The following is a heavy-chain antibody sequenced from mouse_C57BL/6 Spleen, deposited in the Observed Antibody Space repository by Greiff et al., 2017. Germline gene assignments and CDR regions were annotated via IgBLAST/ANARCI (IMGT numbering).Heavy chain of an antibody. J-gene: IGHJ4*01. CDR2: ISSGSSTI. CDR3: ARLGRLYYAKDY. D-gene: IGHD3-2*02. CDR1: GFTFSDYG. V-gene: IGHV5-17*01. Sequence: EVKVVESGGGLVKPGGSLKLSCAASGFTFSDYGMHWVRQAPEKGLEWVAYISSGSSTIYYADTVKGRFTISRDNAKNTLFLQMTSLGSEDTAMYYCARLGRLYYAKDYWGQGTSVTVAS.